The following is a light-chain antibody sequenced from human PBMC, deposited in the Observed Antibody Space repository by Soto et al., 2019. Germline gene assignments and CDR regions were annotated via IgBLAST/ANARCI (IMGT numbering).Light chain of an antibody. CDR3: QHYGYVWT. CDR2: DAS. Sequence: DLQMTQSPSTLSASLGDRVTITCRASQSISDRLAWYQHKPGEAPKVLIFDASSLEAGVPSRFSGSGSGTEFYLTISSLQPDDLGTYYCQHYGYVWTFGQGTKVEI. V-gene: IGKV1-5*01. CDR1: QSISDR. J-gene: IGKJ1*01.